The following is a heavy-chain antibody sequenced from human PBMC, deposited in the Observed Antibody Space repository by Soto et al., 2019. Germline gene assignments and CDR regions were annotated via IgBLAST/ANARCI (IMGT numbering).Heavy chain of an antibody. Sequence: DAVKVSCKASGYTFTSYGISWVRQAPGQGLEWMGWISAYTGNTNYAQKLQGRVTMTTDTSTSTAYMELRSLRSDDTAVYYCARGVGGVIYYNEYNWFDPWGQGKLVNVS. CDR3: ARGVGGVIYYNEYNWFDP. V-gene: IGHV1-18*01. CDR2: ISAYTGNT. CDR1: GYTFTSYG. D-gene: IGHD3-10*01. J-gene: IGHJ5*02.